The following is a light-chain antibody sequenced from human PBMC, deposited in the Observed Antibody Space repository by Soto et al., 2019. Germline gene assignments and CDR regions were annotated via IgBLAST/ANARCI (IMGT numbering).Light chain of an antibody. CDR1: QSIGDT. Sequence: EIVMTQSPATLSVSPGGRATLSCRASQSIGDTLAWYQQKPGQAPRLLISGATRRATGTPDRFSGSGSGTDFTLTIGRLEPDDFAVYYCQQYGNSPLTFGGGNKVDIK. CDR3: QQYGNSPLT. V-gene: IGKV3-20*01. CDR2: GAT. J-gene: IGKJ4*01.